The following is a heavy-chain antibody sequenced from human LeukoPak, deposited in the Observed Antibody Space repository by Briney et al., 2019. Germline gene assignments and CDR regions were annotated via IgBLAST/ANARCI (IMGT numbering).Heavy chain of an antibody. D-gene: IGHD6-13*01. CDR2: INHSGST. CDR3: ARGGSGIAAAAYYFDY. CDR1: GGSISSYY. Sequence: SETLSLTCTVSGGSISSYYWSWIRQPPGKGLEWIGEINHSGSTNYNPSLKSRVTISVDTSKNQFSLKLSSVTAADTAVYYCARGGSGIAAAAYYFDYWGQGTLVTVSS. V-gene: IGHV4-34*01. J-gene: IGHJ4*02.